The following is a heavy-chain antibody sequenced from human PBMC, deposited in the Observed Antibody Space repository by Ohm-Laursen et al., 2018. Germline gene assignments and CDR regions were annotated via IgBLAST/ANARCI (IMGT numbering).Heavy chain of an antibody. CDR3: AKDIMYGTRHYYYGMDV. Sequence: SSLRLSCAASGFTFSSYGMHWVRQAPGKGLEWVAVISYDGSNKYYGDSVKGRFTISRDNSKNTLFLQMNSLRAEDTAVYYCAKDIMYGTRHYYYGMDVWGQGTTVTVSS. CDR1: GFTFSSYG. D-gene: IGHD2-8*01. V-gene: IGHV3-30*18. CDR2: ISYDGSNK. J-gene: IGHJ6*02.